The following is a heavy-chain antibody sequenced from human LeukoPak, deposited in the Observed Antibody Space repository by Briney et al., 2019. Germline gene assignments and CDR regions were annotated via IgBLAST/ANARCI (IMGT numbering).Heavy chain of an antibody. CDR1: GGSISSSNW. D-gene: IGHD3-10*01. CDR2: IYHSGST. V-gene: IGHV4-4*02. Sequence: PSGTLSLTCAVSGGSISSSNWWSWVRQPPGKGLEWIGEIYHSGSTNYNPSLKSRVTISVDKSKNQFSLKLSSVTAADTAVYYCARAHPGFGELLALKPNAFDIWGQGTMVTVSS. CDR3: ARAHPGFGELLALKPNAFDI. J-gene: IGHJ3*02.